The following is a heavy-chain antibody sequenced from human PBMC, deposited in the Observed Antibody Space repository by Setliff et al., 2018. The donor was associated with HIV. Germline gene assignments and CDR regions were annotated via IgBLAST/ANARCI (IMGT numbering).Heavy chain of an antibody. J-gene: IGHJ6*02. CDR3: AREGSYYGRDLHCYDYGMDV. V-gene: IGHV1-8*02. CDR1: GYTFTSYD. CDR2: MNPNSGNT. D-gene: IGHD1-26*01. Sequence: ASVKVSCKASGYTFTSYDINWVRQATGQGLEWMGWMNPNSGNTGYAQKFQGRVTMTRNTSISTAYMELSSLRSEDTAVYYCAREGSYYGRDLHCYDYGMDVWGQGTTVTVSS.